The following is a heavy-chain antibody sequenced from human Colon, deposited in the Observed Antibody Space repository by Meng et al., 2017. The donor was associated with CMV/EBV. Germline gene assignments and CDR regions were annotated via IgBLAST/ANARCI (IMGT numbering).Heavy chain of an antibody. CDR1: GGSISSGGYY. CDR3: ARDTVGSVDY. CDR2: IYYSRST. V-gene: IGHV4-31*03. D-gene: IGHD1-26*01. Sequence: CTVSGGSISSGGYYWSWIRQHPGKGLEWIEYIYYSRSTYYNPSLKSRVTISVDTSKSQFSLKLSSVTAADTAVYYCARDTVGSVDYWGQGTLVTVSS. J-gene: IGHJ4*02.